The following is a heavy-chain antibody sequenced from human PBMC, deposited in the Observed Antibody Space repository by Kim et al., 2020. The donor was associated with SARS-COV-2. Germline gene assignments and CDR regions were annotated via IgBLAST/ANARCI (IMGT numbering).Heavy chain of an antibody. V-gene: IGHV3-11*06. D-gene: IGHD6-13*01. Sequence: KGRFTISRDNANNSLYLQMNSLGAEDTAVYYCARDGVSGYSSSWYVWLNHWGQGTLVTVSS. J-gene: IGHJ5*02. CDR3: ARDGVSGYSSSWYVWLNH.